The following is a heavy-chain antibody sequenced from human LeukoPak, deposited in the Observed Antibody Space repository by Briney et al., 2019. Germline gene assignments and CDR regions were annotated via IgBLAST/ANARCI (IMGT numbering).Heavy chain of an antibody. V-gene: IGHV4-34*01. D-gene: IGHD6-13*01. CDR3: ASRIAAAGTSYYYYGMDV. Sequence: SETLSLTCAVYGGSFSGHYWSWSRQPPGKGLEWIGEINHSGSTNYNPSLKSRVTISVDTSKNQFSLKLSSVTAADMAVYYCASRIAAAGTSYYYYGMDVWGQGTTVTVSS. J-gene: IGHJ6*02. CDR2: INHSGST. CDR1: GGSFSGHY.